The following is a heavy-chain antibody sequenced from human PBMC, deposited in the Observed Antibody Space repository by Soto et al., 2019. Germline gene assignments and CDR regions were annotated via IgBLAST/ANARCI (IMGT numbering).Heavy chain of an antibody. Sequence: SVKVSCKACGCTFSSYAISWVRQAPGQGLEWMGGIIPIFGTANYAQKFQGRVTITADESTSTAYMELSSLRSEDTAVYYCAGADCTNGVCYLAFDYWGQGTLVTVS. J-gene: IGHJ4*02. CDR2: IIPIFGTA. D-gene: IGHD2-8*01. CDR1: GCTFSSYA. V-gene: IGHV1-69*13. CDR3: AGADCTNGVCYLAFDY.